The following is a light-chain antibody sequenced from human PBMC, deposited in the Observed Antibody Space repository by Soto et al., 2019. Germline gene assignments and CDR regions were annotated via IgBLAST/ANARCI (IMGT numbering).Light chain of an antibody. CDR1: QSVSSTY. CDR2: GAS. CDR3: QQYGGPRWT. V-gene: IGKV3-20*01. Sequence: EIVLTQSPGTLSLSPGERATLSCRASQSVSSTYLAWYQQNPGQAPRLLIYGASNRATCIPDRFSGSGSGTDFTLTISRLEPEDLAVYYCQQYGGPRWTFGQGTRVDI. J-gene: IGKJ1*01.